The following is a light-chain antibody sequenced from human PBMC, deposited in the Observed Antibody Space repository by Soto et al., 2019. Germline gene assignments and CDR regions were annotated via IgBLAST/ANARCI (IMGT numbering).Light chain of an antibody. Sequence: EIVLTQSPGTLSLSPGERATLSCRARQSVSSSFLAWYQQQPGQAPRLLIYGASSRATGIPDRFSGSGSGTDFTLTISRLEPEDFAVYYCHQYGSSPATFGQGTKVDIK. CDR1: QSVSSSF. J-gene: IGKJ1*01. CDR3: HQYGSSPAT. V-gene: IGKV3-20*01. CDR2: GAS.